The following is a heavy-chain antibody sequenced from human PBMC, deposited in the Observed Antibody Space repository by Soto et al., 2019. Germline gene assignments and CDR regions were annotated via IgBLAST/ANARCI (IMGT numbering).Heavy chain of an antibody. CDR3: ARGRGVVIPAGTPDAFDV. V-gene: IGHV1-18*01. CDR2: ISAFNDYT. Sequence: GASVKVSCKASGYTFNKYGFNWVRQAPGQGFEWMGRISAFNDYTNLAQKFQGRITLTTDASTNTAYMELQILRSDDTAMYYCARGRGVVIPAGTPDAFDVWGQGTMVTVSS. CDR1: GYTFNKYG. J-gene: IGHJ3*01. D-gene: IGHD6-13*01.